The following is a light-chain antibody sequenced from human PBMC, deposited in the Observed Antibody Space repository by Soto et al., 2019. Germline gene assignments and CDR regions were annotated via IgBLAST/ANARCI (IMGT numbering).Light chain of an antibody. J-gene: IGLJ2*01. CDR3: QSYDSSIVV. Sequence: NFLLTQPHSASESPGKTVTISCTRSSGIIASNYVQWYQQRPGSAPTTVIFEDYQRPSGVPDRFFGSIDISSNSASLTISGLKTEDEADYYCQSYDSSIVVFGGGTQLTVL. V-gene: IGLV6-57*03. CDR1: SGIIASNY. CDR2: EDY.